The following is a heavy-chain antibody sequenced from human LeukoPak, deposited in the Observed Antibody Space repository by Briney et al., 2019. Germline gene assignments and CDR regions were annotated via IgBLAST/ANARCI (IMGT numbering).Heavy chain of an antibody. D-gene: IGHD1-26*01. J-gene: IGHJ4*02. Sequence: PSETLSLTCAVSGGSISSGGYSWSWIRQPPGKGLEWIGYIYHSGSTYYNPSLKSRVTISVDRSKNQFSLKLSSVTAADTAVYYCARVESSRSGSYHDYWGQGTLVTVSS. CDR1: GGSISSGGYS. CDR2: IYHSGST. CDR3: ARVESSRSGSYHDY. V-gene: IGHV4-30-2*01.